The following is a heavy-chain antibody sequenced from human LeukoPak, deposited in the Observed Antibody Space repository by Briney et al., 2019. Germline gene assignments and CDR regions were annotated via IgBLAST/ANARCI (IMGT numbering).Heavy chain of an antibody. CDR2: INHSGST. Sequence: SETLSLTCTVSGASVSGSPYYWSWIRQPPGKGLEWIGEINHSGSTNYNPSLKSRVTISVDTSKNQFSLKLSSVTAADTAVYYCARLGPTRTERGYSYGLDYWGQGTLVTVSS. CDR3: ARLGPTRTERGYSYGLDY. CDR1: GASVSGSPYY. J-gene: IGHJ4*02. D-gene: IGHD5-18*01. V-gene: IGHV4-34*01.